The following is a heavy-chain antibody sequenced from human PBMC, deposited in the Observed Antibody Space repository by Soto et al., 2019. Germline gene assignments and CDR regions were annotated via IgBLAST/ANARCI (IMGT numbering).Heavy chain of an antibody. J-gene: IGHJ3*02. V-gene: IGHV6-1*01. CDR2: TYYMSKWYN. CDR3: ARDQYDSSGYYLLDAFDI. CDR1: GDSVSSNSAA. Sequence: LSQTLSLTCAISGDSVSSNSAAWTWIRQSPSRGLEWLGRTYYMSKWYNDYAVSVKSRITINPDTSRNQFSLQLNSVTPEDTAVYYCARDQYDSSGYYLLDAFDIWGQGTMVTVSS. D-gene: IGHD3-22*01.